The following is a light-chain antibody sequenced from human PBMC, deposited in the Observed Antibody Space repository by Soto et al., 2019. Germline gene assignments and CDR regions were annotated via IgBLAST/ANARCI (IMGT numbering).Light chain of an antibody. J-gene: IGKJ5*01. CDR2: DAS. CDR3: KQRSNWIT. Sequence: DIQMTQSPSLMSASVGDRVTLTCQASQDIRNYLNWYQQKPGKDPKLLIYDASNLETGVPSRFSGSGSGTDFTLTISSLEPEDFAVYYCKQRSNWITVGNGKRLAIK. V-gene: IGKV1-33*01. CDR1: QDIRNY.